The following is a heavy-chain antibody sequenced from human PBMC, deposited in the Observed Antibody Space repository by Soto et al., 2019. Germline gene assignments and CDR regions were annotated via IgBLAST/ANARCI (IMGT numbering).Heavy chain of an antibody. Sequence: QVQLQESGPGLVKPSETLSLTCTVSGGSISSYYWSWIRQPPGKGLEWIGYIYYSGSTNYNPSLTSRVTISVDTSKNQFSLKLSSVTAADTAVYYCARVGPEYNWNFGGYYYYYYYMDVWGKGTTVTVSS. CDR1: GGSISSYY. CDR2: IYYSGST. D-gene: IGHD1-7*01. J-gene: IGHJ6*03. V-gene: IGHV4-59*01. CDR3: ARVGPEYNWNFGGYYYYYYYMDV.